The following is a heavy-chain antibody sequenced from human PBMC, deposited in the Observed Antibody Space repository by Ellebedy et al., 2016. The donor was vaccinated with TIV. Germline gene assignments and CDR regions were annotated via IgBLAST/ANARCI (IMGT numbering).Heavy chain of an antibody. CDR2: ISYDGSRK. CDR1: GFTFSSYA. V-gene: IGHV3-30-3*01. Sequence: GESLKISCAASGFTFSSYALHWVRQAPGKGLEWVAVISYDGSRKSEAYSVKGRFTISRDNPKNTLYLQMNRLRVEDTAVYYCARGCSGGSCNSVWGQGTLVTVSS. D-gene: IGHD2-15*01. J-gene: IGHJ4*02. CDR3: ARGCSGGSCNSV.